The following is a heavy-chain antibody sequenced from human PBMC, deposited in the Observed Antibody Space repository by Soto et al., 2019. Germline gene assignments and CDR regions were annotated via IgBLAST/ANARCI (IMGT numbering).Heavy chain of an antibody. J-gene: IGHJ4*01. D-gene: IGHD3-10*01. CDR2: IYWNDDV. CDR1: GFSLTDTGVG. V-gene: IGHV2-5*01. CDR3: AHFPRGFSYGFFDY. Sequence: QITLKESGPTLVNRTQTLTLTCTFSGFSLTDTGVGVGWIRQPPGKALEWLALIYWNDDVRYSPSLRSRLTITHDTSKSQVFLTMTNMDPVDTATFYCAHFPRGFSYGFFDYCGHGTQVTVFS.